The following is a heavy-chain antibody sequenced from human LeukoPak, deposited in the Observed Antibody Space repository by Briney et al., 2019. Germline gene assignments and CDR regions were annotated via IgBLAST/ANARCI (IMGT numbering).Heavy chain of an antibody. Sequence: GESLKISCKGSGYSFTSYWIGWVRQMRGKGLEWMGIINPGDSDTTYSPSFQGQVTISADKSISTAYLQWSSLKASDTAMYYCARHRLSGGGVAALRDAFDIWGQGTMVTVSS. J-gene: IGHJ3*02. CDR2: INPGDSDT. D-gene: IGHD2-15*01. CDR1: GYSFTSYW. CDR3: ARHRLSGGGVAALRDAFDI. V-gene: IGHV5-51*01.